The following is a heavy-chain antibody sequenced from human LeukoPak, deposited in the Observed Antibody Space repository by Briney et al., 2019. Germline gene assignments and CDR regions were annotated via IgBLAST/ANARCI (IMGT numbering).Heavy chain of an antibody. Sequence: ETLSLTCTVSGGSISSSSYYWGWIRQPPGKGLEWVSAITATSSSTHDADSVQGRFTISRDNSKNTLYLQMNSLRPEDTAIYYCAKLFESGTYNNFFHYWGQGTLVTVFS. CDR2: ITATSSST. D-gene: IGHD3-10*01. CDR3: AKLFESGTYNNFFHY. V-gene: IGHV3-23*01. J-gene: IGHJ4*02. CDR1: GGSISSSSYY.